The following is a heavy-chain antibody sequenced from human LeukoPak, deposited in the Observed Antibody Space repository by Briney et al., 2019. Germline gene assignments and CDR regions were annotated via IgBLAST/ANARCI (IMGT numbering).Heavy chain of an antibody. J-gene: IGHJ5*02. V-gene: IGHV3-21*01. CDR3: ARDREYSSGWYSKPHNWFDP. CDR2: ISGSSRYI. Sequence: PGGSLRLSCAASGFTFSSYSMNWVRQAPGKGLEWVSFISGSSRYIYYADSVKGRFTISRDNAKNSLYLQMNSLRAEDTAVYYCARDREYSSGWYSKPHNWFDPWGQGTLVTASS. CDR1: GFTFSSYS. D-gene: IGHD6-19*01.